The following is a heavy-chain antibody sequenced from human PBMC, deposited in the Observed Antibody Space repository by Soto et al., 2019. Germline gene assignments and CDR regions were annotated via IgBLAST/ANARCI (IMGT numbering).Heavy chain of an antibody. V-gene: IGHV4-4*07. CDR2: IYTSGST. CDR3: ARDRSEGATTEFDL. Sequence: QVQLQESGPGLVKPSETLSLTCTVSGGSISSYYWSWIRQPAGKGLEWIGRIYTSGSTNYNPSLKSRVTMSVDTSKNQFSLKLSSVTAADTAVYYCARDRSEGATTEFDLWGRGTLVTVSS. CDR1: GGSISSYY. D-gene: IGHD1-26*01. J-gene: IGHJ2*01.